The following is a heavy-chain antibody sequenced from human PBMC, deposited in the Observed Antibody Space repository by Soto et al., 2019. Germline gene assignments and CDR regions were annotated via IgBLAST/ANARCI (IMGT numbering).Heavy chain of an antibody. V-gene: IGHV3-15*07. CDR1: GFTFSNAW. J-gene: IGHJ6*02. D-gene: IGHD3-9*01. Sequence: EVQLVESGGGLVKPGGSLRLSCAASGFTFSNAWMNWVRQAPGKGLEWVGRIKSKTDGGTTDYAAPVKGRFTISRDDSKNTLYLQMNSLKTEDTAVYYCTTLTLKDYYGMDVWGQGTTVTVSS. CDR3: TTLTLKDYYGMDV. CDR2: IKSKTDGGTT.